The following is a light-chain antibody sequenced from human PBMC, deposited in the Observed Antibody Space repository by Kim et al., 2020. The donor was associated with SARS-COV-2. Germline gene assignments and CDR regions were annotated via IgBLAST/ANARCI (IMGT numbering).Light chain of an antibody. V-gene: IGLV3-19*01. CDR3: NSRDSSTNRLV. J-gene: IGLJ2*01. CDR2: GKN. Sequence: SSELTQDPAVSVALGQTVKITCQGDSLRSYYASWYQQKPGQAPVVVIYGKNNRPSGIPDRFSGSSSGNTASLTIAGAQAEDEADYYCNSRDSSTNRLVFGGGTKVTVL. CDR1: SLRSYY.